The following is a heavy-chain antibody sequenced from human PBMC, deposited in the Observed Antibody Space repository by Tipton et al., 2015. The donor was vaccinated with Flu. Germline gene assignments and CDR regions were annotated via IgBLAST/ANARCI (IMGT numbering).Heavy chain of an antibody. V-gene: IGHV4-4*07. Sequence: TLSLTCSVSGGDSMHNYYWNWIRQPAGKGLEWIGRVFTSGSTTYSPSVRSRVTMSVDTSQKQISLNLRSVTAADTAVYFCVRVPNYSGHVPFFDLWGQGTLVAVSS. CDR1: GGDSMHNYY. D-gene: IGHD4-11*01. CDR3: VRVPNYSGHVPFFDL. J-gene: IGHJ4*02. CDR2: VFTSGST.